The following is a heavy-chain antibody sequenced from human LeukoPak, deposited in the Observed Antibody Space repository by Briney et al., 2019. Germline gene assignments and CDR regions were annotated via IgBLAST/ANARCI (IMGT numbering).Heavy chain of an antibody. Sequence: GGSLRLSCAASGFTFSSYSMNWVRQAPGKGLEWVSSISSSSYIYYADSVKGRFTISRDNAKNSLYLQMNSLRAEDTAVYYCARGVVAAAGTYYYYYGMDVWGQGTTVTVSS. CDR1: GFTFSSYS. D-gene: IGHD6-13*01. V-gene: IGHV3-21*01. CDR3: ARGVVAAAGTYYYYYGMDV. J-gene: IGHJ6*02. CDR2: ISSSSYI.